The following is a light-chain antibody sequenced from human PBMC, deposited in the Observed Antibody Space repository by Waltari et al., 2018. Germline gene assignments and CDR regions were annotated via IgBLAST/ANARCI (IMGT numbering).Light chain of an antibody. CDR3: AAWDDTLKGL. J-gene: IGLJ3*02. Sequence: SVLTQPPSASGAPGQRVTITCSIGSSHIGRNTVNWYQQFPGTAPKLLMFNDDQRASGVPGRFSGSRSVTAASLAISGLQSEDEATYYCAAWDDTLKGLFGGGTTLTVL. V-gene: IGLV1-44*01. CDR2: NDD. CDR1: SSHIGRNT.